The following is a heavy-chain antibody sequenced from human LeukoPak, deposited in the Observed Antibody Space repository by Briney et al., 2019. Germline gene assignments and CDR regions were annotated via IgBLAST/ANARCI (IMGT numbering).Heavy chain of an antibody. J-gene: IGHJ3*02. CDR1: GYTFTSYT. CDR3: ARGSSTWSNAFDT. V-gene: IGHV1-3*01. D-gene: IGHD6-13*01. CDR2: INVDKGNT. Sequence: GASVKVSCEASGYTFTSYTMHWVRQAPGQRVEWVGWINVDKGNTKYSQKFQDRVIISWDTSASTAYMELSSLRSEDTAVFYCARGSSTWSNAFDTWGQGTMVTVSS.